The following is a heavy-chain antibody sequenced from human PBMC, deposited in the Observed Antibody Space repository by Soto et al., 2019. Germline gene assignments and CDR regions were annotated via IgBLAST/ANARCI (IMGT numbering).Heavy chain of an antibody. CDR3: ARGSMVRRVIHYYYYGMDV. CDR1: GYTFTSYG. Sequence: GASVKVSCKASGYTFTSYGISWVRQAPGQGLEWMGWISAYNGNTNYAQKLQGRVTMTTDTSTSTAYMELRSLRSDDTAVYYCARGSMVRRVIHYYYYGMDVWGQGTTVTVSS. V-gene: IGHV1-18*01. J-gene: IGHJ6*02. D-gene: IGHD3-10*01. CDR2: ISAYNGNT.